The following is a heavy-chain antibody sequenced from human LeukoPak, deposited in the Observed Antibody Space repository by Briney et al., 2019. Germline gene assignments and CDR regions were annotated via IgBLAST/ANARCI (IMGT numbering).Heavy chain of an antibody. J-gene: IGHJ4*02. Sequence: PSETLSLTCTVSGYSISSGYYWGWIRQPPGKGLEWIGSIYHSGSTYYNPSLKSRVTISVDTSKNQFSLKLSSVTAADTAVYYCAANINWNYGGPDYWGQGTLVIVSS. V-gene: IGHV4-38-2*02. D-gene: IGHD1-7*01. CDR1: GYSISSGYY. CDR2: IYHSGST. CDR3: AANINWNYGGPDY.